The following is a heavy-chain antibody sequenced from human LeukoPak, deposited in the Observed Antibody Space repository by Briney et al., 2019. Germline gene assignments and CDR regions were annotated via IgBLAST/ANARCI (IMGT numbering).Heavy chain of an antibody. CDR2: IKLDGSEK. D-gene: IGHD5-24*01. V-gene: IGHV3-7*01. J-gene: IGHJ5*02. Sequence: GGSPRLSCAASGFRFSDYWMSWVRQAPGKGLEWVANIKLDGSEKFYVDSVKGRFTISRDNAKNSLYLQMNSLRAEDTALYYCAREGMATINHWGQGTLVTVSS. CDR1: GFRFSDYW. CDR3: AREGMATINH.